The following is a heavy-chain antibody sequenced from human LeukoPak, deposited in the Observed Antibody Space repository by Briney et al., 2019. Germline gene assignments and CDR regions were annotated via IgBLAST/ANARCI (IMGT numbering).Heavy chain of an antibody. V-gene: IGHV3-7*04. CDR1: GFTFSSYW. CDR3: ARGVERRLEYFQH. Sequence: PGGSLRLSCAASGFTFSSYWMSWVRQAPGKGLEWVANIKQDGSEKYYVDSVKGRFTISRDNAKNSLYLQMNSLRAEDTAVYYCARGVERRLEYFQHWGQGTLVTVSS. D-gene: IGHD3-3*01. CDR2: IKQDGSEK. J-gene: IGHJ1*01.